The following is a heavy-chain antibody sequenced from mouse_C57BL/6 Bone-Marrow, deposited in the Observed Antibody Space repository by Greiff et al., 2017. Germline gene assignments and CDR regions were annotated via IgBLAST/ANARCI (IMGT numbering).Heavy chain of an antibody. J-gene: IGHJ3*01. CDR1: GYTFTSYW. Sequence: VQLQQPGAELVRPGSSVKLSCKASGYTFTSYWMHWVKQRPIQGLEWIGNIDPSDSETHYNQKFKDKATLTVDKSSSTAYMQLSSLTSEDSAVYYCARGYCSGPSPAYWGQGTLVTVSA. CDR3: ARGYCSGPSPAY. D-gene: IGHD3-2*02. CDR2: IDPSDSET. V-gene: IGHV1-52*01.